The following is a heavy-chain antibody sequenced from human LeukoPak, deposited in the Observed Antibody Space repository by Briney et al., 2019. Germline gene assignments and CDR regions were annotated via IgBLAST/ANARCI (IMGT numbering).Heavy chain of an antibody. J-gene: IGHJ4*02. CDR2: IKQDGSEK. CDR3: AREMYGGVEYSSSSVDY. V-gene: IGHV3-7*01. CDR1: GFTFSSYW. Sequence: GGSLRLSCAASGFTFSSYWMSWVRQAPGKGLEWVANIKQDGSEKYYVDSVKGRFTISRDNAKNSLYLQMNSLRAEDTAVYYCAREMYGGVEYSSSSVDYWGQGTLVTVSS. D-gene: IGHD6-6*01.